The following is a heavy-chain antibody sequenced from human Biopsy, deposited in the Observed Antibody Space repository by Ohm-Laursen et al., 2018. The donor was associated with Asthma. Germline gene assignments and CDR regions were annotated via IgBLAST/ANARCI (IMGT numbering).Heavy chain of an antibody. D-gene: IGHD1-26*01. CDR2: VSYDGGVV. CDR1: GFTFGDYW. J-gene: IGHJ4*02. Sequence: SLRLSCAASGFTFGDYWMSWVRQAPGKGLEWVAVVSYDGGVVHYADSMKGRFTISRDNSKNTLYLQMSSLRADDTAVYYCAKGGTYTTDRYAYWGQGSLVTVSS. V-gene: IGHV3-33*08. CDR3: AKGGTYTTDRYAY.